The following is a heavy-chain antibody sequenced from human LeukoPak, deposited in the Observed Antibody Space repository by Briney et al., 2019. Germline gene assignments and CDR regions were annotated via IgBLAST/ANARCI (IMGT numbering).Heavy chain of an antibody. Sequence: GASVKVSCKASGYTFTGYYMHWVRQAPGQGLEWMGWINPNSGGTNYAQKFQGRVTMTRDTSISTAYMELSRLRSDDTAVYYCARGGYCSSTSCVFDYWGQGTPVTVSS. CDR1: GYTFTGYY. V-gene: IGHV1-2*02. J-gene: IGHJ4*02. D-gene: IGHD2-2*01. CDR3: ARGGYCSSTSCVFDY. CDR2: INPNSGGT.